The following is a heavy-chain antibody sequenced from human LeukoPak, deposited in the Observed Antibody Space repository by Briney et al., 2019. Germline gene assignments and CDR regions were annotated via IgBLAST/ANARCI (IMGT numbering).Heavy chain of an antibody. CDR3: TTGGSGWSLGY. CDR1: GFTFTNSR. Sequence: GGSLRLSCAASGFTFTNSRMSWVRQAPGKGLEWVGRITSKTDGGTTDYAAPVKGRFTISRDDSKNTLYLQMNSLKTEDTAVYYCTTGGSGWSLGYWGQGTLVTVSS. D-gene: IGHD6-19*01. J-gene: IGHJ4*02. V-gene: IGHV3-15*01. CDR2: ITSKTDGGTT.